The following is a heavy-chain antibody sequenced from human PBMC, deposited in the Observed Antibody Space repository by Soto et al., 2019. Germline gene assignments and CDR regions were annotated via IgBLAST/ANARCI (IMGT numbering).Heavy chain of an antibody. Sequence: QVQLQQWGAGLLKPSETLSLTCAVYGGSFSGYYWSWIRQPPGKGLEWIGEINHSGSTNYNPSLKSRVTLSVDTSKNQFSLKLSSVTAADTAVYYCARDSSYYDILTGYYKRYYYYYMDVWGKGTTVTVSS. CDR1: GGSFSGYY. CDR2: INHSGST. CDR3: ARDSSYYDILTGYYKRYYYYYMDV. D-gene: IGHD3-9*01. J-gene: IGHJ6*03. V-gene: IGHV4-34*01.